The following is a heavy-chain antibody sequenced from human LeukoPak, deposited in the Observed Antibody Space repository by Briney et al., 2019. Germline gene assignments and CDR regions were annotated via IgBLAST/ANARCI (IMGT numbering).Heavy chain of an antibody. CDR2: IYHSGST. V-gene: IGHV4-38-2*01. Sequence: PSETLSLTCAVSGYSICSGYYWGWIRQPPGKGLEWVGSIYHSGSTYYNPSLKSRVTISVDTSKNQFSLKLSSVTAADTAVYYCASDSSGWYLGGPLDYWGQGTLVTVSS. J-gene: IGHJ4*02. D-gene: IGHD6-19*01. CDR1: GYSICSGYY. CDR3: ASDSSGWYLGGPLDY.